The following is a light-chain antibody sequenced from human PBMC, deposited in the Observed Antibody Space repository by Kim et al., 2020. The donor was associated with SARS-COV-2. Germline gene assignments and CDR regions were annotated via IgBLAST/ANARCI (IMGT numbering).Light chain of an antibody. Sequence: QPVLTQPSSLSASPGASASLTCTLRSDINVRIYRIYWFQQKPGSPPQYLLRYKSDSDKQRGSGVPSRFSGSKDASANAGILLISGLQSEDEADYYCMFWHIGAYVFGTGTKVTVL. CDR3: MFWHIGAYV. CDR1: SDINVRIYR. V-gene: IGLV5-45*03. CDR2: YKSDSDK. J-gene: IGLJ1*01.